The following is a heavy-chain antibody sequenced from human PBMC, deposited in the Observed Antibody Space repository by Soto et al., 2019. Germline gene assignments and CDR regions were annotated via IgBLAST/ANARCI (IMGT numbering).Heavy chain of an antibody. V-gene: IGHV5-10-1*01. CDR3: ASHGYCSSTSCYNEENSWCDP. CDR1: GYSFTSYW. D-gene: IGHD2-2*01. Sequence: GESLKISCKGSGYSFTSYWISWVRQMPGKGLEWMGRIDPSDSYTNYSPSFQGHVTISADKSISTAYLQWSSLKASDTAMYYCASHGYCSSTSCYNEENSWCDPWGRGPRGVVSS. J-gene: IGHJ5*02. CDR2: IDPSDSYT.